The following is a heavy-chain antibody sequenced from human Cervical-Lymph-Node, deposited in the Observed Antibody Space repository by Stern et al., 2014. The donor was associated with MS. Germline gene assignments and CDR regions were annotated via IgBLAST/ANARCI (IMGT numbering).Heavy chain of an antibody. CDR2: ISYDGSNK. J-gene: IGHJ6*02. CDR1: GFTFSSYG. Sequence: MQLVESGGGVVQPGRSLRLSCAASGFTFSSYGMHWVRQAPGKGLEWVAVISYDGSNKYYADSVKGRFTISRDNSKNTLYLQMNSLRAEDTAVYYCAKVGGNIVVVPAAAYYYYGMDVWGQGTTVTVSS. V-gene: IGHV3-30*18. CDR3: AKVGGNIVVVPAAAYYYYGMDV. D-gene: IGHD2-2*01.